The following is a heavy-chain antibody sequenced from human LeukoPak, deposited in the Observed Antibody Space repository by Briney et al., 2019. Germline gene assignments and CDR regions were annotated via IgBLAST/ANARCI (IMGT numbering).Heavy chain of an antibody. Sequence: SETLSLTCTVSGGSISSYYWSWIRQPPGKGLEWIGYIYYSGSTNYNPSLKSRVTISVDTSKNQFSLKLSSVTAADTAVYYCARYRYNFDYWGQGTLVTVSS. V-gene: IGHV4-59*01. J-gene: IGHJ4*02. CDR1: GGSISSYY. CDR2: IYYSGST. D-gene: IGHD1-14*01. CDR3: ARYRYNFDY.